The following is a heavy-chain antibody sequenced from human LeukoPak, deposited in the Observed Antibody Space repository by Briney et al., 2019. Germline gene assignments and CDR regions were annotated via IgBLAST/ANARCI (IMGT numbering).Heavy chain of an antibody. CDR3: ARGGSGYYYGSGLLTYFDY. CDR2: ISSSSSYI. J-gene: IGHJ4*02. D-gene: IGHD3-10*01. Sequence: GGSLRLSCAASGFTFSSYSMNWVRQAPGKGLEWVSSISSSSSYIYYADSVKGRFTISRDNSKNTLYLQMNSLRAEDTAVYYCARGGSGYYYGSGLLTYFDYWGQGTLVTVSS. V-gene: IGHV3-21*04. CDR1: GFTFSSYS.